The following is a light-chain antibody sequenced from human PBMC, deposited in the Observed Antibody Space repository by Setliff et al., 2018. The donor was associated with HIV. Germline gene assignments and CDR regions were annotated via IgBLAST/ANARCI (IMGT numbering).Light chain of an antibody. CDR3: QQYATSPLT. V-gene: IGKV3D-20*01. CDR2: DAS. CDR1: QSVTRN. Sequence: EIVLTQSPGTLSLSPGERATLSCSAAQSVTRNLAWYQKRPGLAPRLLIFDASTRATGISDRFGGSGSGTDFTLTISRLEPEDFAEYYCQQYATSPLTFGGGTKVDIK. J-gene: IGKJ4*01.